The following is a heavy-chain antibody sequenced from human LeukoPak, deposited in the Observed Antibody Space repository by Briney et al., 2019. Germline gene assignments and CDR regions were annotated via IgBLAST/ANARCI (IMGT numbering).Heavy chain of an antibody. V-gene: IGHV3-30*02. CDR3: AKDAIMVYASYFDY. Sequence: GGSLRLSCAASGFTFITSGMHWVRQAPGKGLEWVAVIWYDGSNKYYADSVKGRFTISRDNSKNTLYLQMNSLRAEDTAVYYCAKDAIMVYASYFDYWGQGTLVTVSS. J-gene: IGHJ4*02. D-gene: IGHD2-8*01. CDR1: GFTFITSG. CDR2: IWYDGSNK.